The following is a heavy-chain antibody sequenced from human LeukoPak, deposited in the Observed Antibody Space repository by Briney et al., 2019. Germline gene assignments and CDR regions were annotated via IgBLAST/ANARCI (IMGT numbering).Heavy chain of an antibody. V-gene: IGHV1-69*04. J-gene: IGHJ4*02. CDR2: IIPILGIA. CDR1: GGTFSSYA. CDR3: ARDLEYGAVAGTSGSDY. D-gene: IGHD6-19*01. Sequence: SVKVSCKASGGTFSSYAISWVRQAPGQGLEWMGRIIPILGIANYAQKFQGRVTITADKSTSTAYMELSNLRSEDKAVSYCARDLEYGAVAGTSGSDYWGQGTLVTVSS.